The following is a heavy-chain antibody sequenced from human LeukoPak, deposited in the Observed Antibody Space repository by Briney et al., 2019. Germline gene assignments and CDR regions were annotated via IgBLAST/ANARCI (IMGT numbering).Heavy chain of an antibody. V-gene: IGHV4-4*02. Sequence: PSGTLSLICAVSGGSILSTNWWSWVRQPPGRGLEWIGEVHLSGASNYNPSLKSRVNMSIDKSRNQLSLELTSVTAADTAIYYCARESGAFSPFGFWGQGTLVTVSS. CDR2: VHLSGAS. D-gene: IGHD1-26*01. CDR1: GGSILSTNW. J-gene: IGHJ4*02. CDR3: ARESGAFSPFGF.